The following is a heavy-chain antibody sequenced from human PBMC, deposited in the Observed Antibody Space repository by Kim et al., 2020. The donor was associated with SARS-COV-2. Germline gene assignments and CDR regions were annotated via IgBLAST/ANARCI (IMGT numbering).Heavy chain of an antibody. CDR2: ISSVTNYT. V-gene: IGHV3-11*05. D-gene: IGHD6-13*01. J-gene: IGHJ5*02. CDR3: ARVALGSSSWYWFDP. CDR1: GFTFSDYY. Sequence: GGSLRLSCAASGFTFSDYYMSWIRQAPGKGLEWLSYISSVTNYTNYADSVEGRFTISRDNAKNSLFLQMNSLRAEDTAVYYCARVALGSSSWYWFDPWGQGTLVPVSS.